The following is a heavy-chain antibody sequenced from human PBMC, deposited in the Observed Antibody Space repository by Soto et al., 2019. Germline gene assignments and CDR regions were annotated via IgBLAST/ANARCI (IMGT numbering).Heavy chain of an antibody. CDR3: ARDKKVATGAFDS. Sequence: SETLSLTCTVSGDSMSSYYRTWIRQPPGRGLEWIGYIFHSGSTNYSPSLKNRVTMSLDTSKNQFSLRLSSVTAADTAVYYCARDKKVATGAFDSWGQGTLVTVSS. CDR2: IFHSGST. V-gene: IGHV4-59*01. J-gene: IGHJ4*02. CDR1: GDSMSSYY. D-gene: IGHD5-12*01.